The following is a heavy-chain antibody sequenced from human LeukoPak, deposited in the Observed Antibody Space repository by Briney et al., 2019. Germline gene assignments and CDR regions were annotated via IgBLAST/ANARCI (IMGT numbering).Heavy chain of an antibody. CDR1: GYSFTSYC. V-gene: IGHV5-51*01. D-gene: IGHD6-19*01. CDR3: ARLAEEEQWLEYYFEY. CDR2: IYPGDSDT. J-gene: IGHJ4*02. Sequence: GESLKISCKGSGYSFTSYCIGWVRQMPGKGLEWMGIIYPGDSDTRYSPSFQGQVTISADKSISTAYLQWSSLKASDTAMYYCARLAEEEQWLEYYFEYWGQGTLVTVSS.